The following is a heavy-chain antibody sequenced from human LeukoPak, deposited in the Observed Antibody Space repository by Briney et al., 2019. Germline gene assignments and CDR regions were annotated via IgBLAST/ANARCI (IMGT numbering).Heavy chain of an antibody. CDR3: ARNYYGSRSYYTLDS. V-gene: IGHV6-1*01. J-gene: IGHJ4*02. Sequence: SQTLSLTCAISGDSASSNSVTWNWIRQSPSRGLEWLGRTYYDSGWYTDYAGSVKGRMTISPDTSKNQFSLHLSSVTPEDTAVYYCARNYYGSRSYYTLDSWGQGTLVTVSS. CDR2: TYYDSGWYT. CDR1: GDSASSNSVT. D-gene: IGHD3-10*01.